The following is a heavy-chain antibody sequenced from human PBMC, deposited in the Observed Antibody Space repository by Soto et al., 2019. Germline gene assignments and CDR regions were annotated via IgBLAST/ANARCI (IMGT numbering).Heavy chain of an antibody. D-gene: IGHD6-13*01. J-gene: IGHJ4*02. CDR3: ANAWRSYSSSWYVGY. Sequence: PGGSLRLSCAASGFTFSSYGMHWVRQAPGKGLEWVAVISYDGSNKYYADSVKGRFTISRDNSKNTLYLQMNSLRAEDTAVYYCANAWRSYSSSWYVGYWGQGTLVTVSS. CDR2: ISYDGSNK. CDR1: GFTFSSYG. V-gene: IGHV3-30*18.